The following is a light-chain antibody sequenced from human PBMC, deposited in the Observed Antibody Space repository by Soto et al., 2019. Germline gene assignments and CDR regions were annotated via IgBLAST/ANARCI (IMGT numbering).Light chain of an antibody. Sequence: DIQLTQSPSFLSASVGDRVTITCRASQDISSSLAWYQQKLGKAPNLLIYAASTLQSGVPSRFSGSGSGTEFALTISSLQPEDFATYYCQQFNSYPRTFGQGTKVEIK. CDR1: QDISSS. V-gene: IGKV1-9*01. J-gene: IGKJ1*01. CDR2: AAS. CDR3: QQFNSYPRT.